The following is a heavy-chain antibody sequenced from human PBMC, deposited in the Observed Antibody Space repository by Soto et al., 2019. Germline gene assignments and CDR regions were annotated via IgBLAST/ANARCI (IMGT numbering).Heavy chain of an antibody. J-gene: IGHJ4*02. D-gene: IGHD3-3*01. Sequence: GSLRLSCAASGFTFSSHLMNWVRQAPGKGLEWVATIKEDGSEKYYVDSVQGRFIISRDNAKNSLNLQMNSLRAEDTAVYYCASLYDFWSGYFDYWGQGTLVTVSS. CDR3: ASLYDFWSGYFDY. CDR2: IKEDGSEK. V-gene: IGHV3-7*01. CDR1: GFTFSSHL.